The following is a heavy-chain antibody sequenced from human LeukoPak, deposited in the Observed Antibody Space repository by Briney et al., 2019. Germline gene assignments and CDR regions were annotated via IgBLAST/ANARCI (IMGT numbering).Heavy chain of an antibody. CDR3: AKDKGAVTGTFDY. D-gene: IGHD1-14*01. J-gene: IGHJ4*02. CDR1: GFTFSTYA. Sequence: PGGSLRLSCAASGFTFSTYAMSWVRLAPGKGLEWVSGLTGGGGGTSYADSVKGRFTISRDNSKNTLYLQMNSLRAEDTAVYYCAKDKGAVTGTFDYWGQGTLVTVSS. V-gene: IGHV3-23*01. CDR2: LTGGGGGT.